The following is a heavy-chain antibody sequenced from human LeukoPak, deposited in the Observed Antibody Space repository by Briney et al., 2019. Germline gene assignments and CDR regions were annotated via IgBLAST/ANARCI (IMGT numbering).Heavy chain of an antibody. V-gene: IGHV1-69*06. CDR3: ARGRRYSSSWYNWFDP. Sequence: SVKVSCKASGYTFTSYDINWVRQATGQGLEWMGGIIPIFGTANYVQKFQGRVTITADKSTSTAYMELSSLRSEDTAVYYCARGRRYSSSWYNWFDPWGQGTLVTVSS. CDR1: GYTFTSYD. J-gene: IGHJ5*02. CDR2: IIPIFGTA. D-gene: IGHD6-13*01.